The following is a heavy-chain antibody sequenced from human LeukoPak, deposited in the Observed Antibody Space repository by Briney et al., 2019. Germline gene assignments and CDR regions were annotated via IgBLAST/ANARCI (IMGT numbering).Heavy chain of an antibody. CDR2: LYSDGST. D-gene: IGHD4-17*01. J-gene: IGHJ3*02. CDR1: GFTVSRNY. V-gene: IGHV3-53*05. Sequence: PGGSLRLSCAASGFTVSRNYMSWVRQAPGKGLEWVSVLYSDGSTYHADSVKGRFTISRDNSKNTLYLQMNSLRAEDTAVYYCAREYGDYVEGDAFDIWGQGTMVTVSS. CDR3: AREYGDYVEGDAFDI.